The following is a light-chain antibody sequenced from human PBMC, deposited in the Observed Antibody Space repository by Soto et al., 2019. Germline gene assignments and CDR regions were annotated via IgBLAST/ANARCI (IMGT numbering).Light chain of an antibody. CDR2: AAS. Sequence: DIQMTQSPSSLSASVGGRVTIACRASQSIIGYLNWYQKKSGQAPKLLMYAASTLQSGVPSRFSGSGSGTEFTLTISSLQPEDSATYFCQQSNTMPWTFGQGTKV. CDR1: QSIIGY. V-gene: IGKV1-39*01. CDR3: QQSNTMPWT. J-gene: IGKJ1*01.